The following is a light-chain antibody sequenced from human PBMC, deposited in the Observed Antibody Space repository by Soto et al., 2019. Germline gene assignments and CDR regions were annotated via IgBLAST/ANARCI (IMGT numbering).Light chain of an antibody. CDR1: SSDVGGYNY. CDR2: DVS. Sequence: QSVLTQPASVSGSPGQSITISCTGTSSDVGGYNYVSWYQQHPGKAPKLMIYDVSNRPSGVSNRFSGSKSGNTASLTISGFQAEDEADYYCSSYTSSSTPVFGGGTKVTVL. V-gene: IGLV2-14*01. J-gene: IGLJ2*01. CDR3: SSYTSSSTPV.